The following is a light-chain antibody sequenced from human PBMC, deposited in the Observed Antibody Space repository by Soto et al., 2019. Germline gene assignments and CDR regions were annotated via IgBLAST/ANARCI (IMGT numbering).Light chain of an antibody. CDR3: QSYDRSLSASI. CDR2: SNN. CDR1: SSNTGAGYN. J-gene: IGLJ2*01. V-gene: IGLV1-40*01. Sequence: QAVVTQPPSVSGAPGQRVTISCTGTSSNTGAGYNVHWYQQLPGTAPKLIIYSNNNRPSGVPDRFSGSKSGTSASLAITGLQAEDEADYYCQSYDRSLSASIFGGGTKLTVL.